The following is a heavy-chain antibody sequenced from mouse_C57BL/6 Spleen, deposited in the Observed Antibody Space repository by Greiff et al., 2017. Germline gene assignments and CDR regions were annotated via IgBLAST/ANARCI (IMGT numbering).Heavy chain of an antibody. Sequence: VQLQQSGPELVKPGASVKISCKASGYAFSSSWMNWVKQRPGKGLEWIGRIYPGDGDTNYNGKFKGKATLTADKSTSTAYLQLSSLASEDSAVCVSVRSLLTYYGSIDYWGQGTTLTVSS. V-gene: IGHV1-82*01. CDR3: VRSLLTYYGSIDY. D-gene: IGHD1-1*01. CDR2: IYPGDGDT. J-gene: IGHJ2*01. CDR1: GYAFSSSW.